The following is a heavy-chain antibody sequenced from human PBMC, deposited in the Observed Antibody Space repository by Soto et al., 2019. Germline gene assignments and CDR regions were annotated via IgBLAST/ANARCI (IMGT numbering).Heavy chain of an antibody. CDR2: ISSSGNYI. Sequence: EVQLVESGGGLVKPGGSLRLSCAASGFTFSSYSMNWVRQAPGKGLEWVSSISSSGNYIYYADSVKGRFTISRDNARNSLFLQMNSLRAEDTAVYYCARDLYSSSPNGYYYYGMEVWGHGTTVTVSS. CDR3: ARDLYSSSPNGYYYYGMEV. J-gene: IGHJ6*02. CDR1: GFTFSSYS. V-gene: IGHV3-21*01. D-gene: IGHD6-13*01.